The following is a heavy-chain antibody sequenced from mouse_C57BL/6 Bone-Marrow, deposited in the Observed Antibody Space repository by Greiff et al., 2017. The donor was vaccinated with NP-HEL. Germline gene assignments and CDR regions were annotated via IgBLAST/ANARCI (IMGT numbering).Heavy chain of an antibody. CDR3: ARWYYGLYYFDY. J-gene: IGHJ2*01. Sequence: VQLKESGAELARPGASVKLSCKASGYTFTSYGISWVKQRTGQGLEWIGEIYPRSGNTYYNEKFKGKATLTADKSSSTAYMELRSLTSEDSAVYFCARWYYGLYYFDYWGQGTTLTVSS. CDR2: IYPRSGNT. D-gene: IGHD1-1*01. CDR1: GYTFTSYG. V-gene: IGHV1-81*01.